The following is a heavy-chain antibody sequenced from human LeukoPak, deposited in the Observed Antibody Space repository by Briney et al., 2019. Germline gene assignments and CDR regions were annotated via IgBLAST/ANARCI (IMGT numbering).Heavy chain of an antibody. CDR1: GGSISSSSYY. CDR2: IYFNGST. CDR3: ARDYGGKDYSLKTKRNYYYYYMDV. J-gene: IGHJ6*03. Sequence: SETLSLTCPVSGGSISSSSYYWGWIRRPPGKGLEWIGGIYFNGSTYYNPSLKSRVTISVDTSKNQFSLKLSSVTAADTAVYYCARDYGGKDYSLKTKRNYYYYYMDVWGKGTTVTVSS. D-gene: IGHD4-23*01. V-gene: IGHV4-39*07.